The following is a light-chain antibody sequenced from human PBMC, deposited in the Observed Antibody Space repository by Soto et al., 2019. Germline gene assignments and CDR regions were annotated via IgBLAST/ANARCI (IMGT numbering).Light chain of an antibody. CDR2: SAS. CDR1: QSVGSSY. Sequence: EVVFTQSPGTLSLSPGERVTLSCRASQSVGSSYLAWYQQKPGRAPRLLFYSASSRATGIPDRFSGSGSGTDFTLTISRLEPEDFAVYYCHHFGSLPETFGQGTKVDI. V-gene: IGKV3-20*01. J-gene: IGKJ1*01. CDR3: HHFGSLPET.